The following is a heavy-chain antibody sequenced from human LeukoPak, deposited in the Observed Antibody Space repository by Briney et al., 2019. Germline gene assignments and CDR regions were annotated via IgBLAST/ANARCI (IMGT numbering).Heavy chain of an antibody. D-gene: IGHD3-9*01. V-gene: IGHV3-23*01. CDR1: GFSFSSFA. CDR2: ITGSGSNT. CDR3: AKANYDILTGYYNALGY. Sequence: GGSLRLSCAASGFSFSSFAMSWVRQAPGKGLEWVSAITGSGSNTYYADSVKGRFTISRDNSKNTLYLQMNSLRAEDTAVYYCAKANYDILTGYYNALGYWGQGTLVTVSS. J-gene: IGHJ4*02.